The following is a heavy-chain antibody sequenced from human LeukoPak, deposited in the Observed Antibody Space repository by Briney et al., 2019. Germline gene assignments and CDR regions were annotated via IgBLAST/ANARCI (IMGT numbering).Heavy chain of an antibody. D-gene: IGHD5-12*01. CDR2: ISYDGSNK. CDR3: ARPTGQATISELDY. J-gene: IGHJ4*02. V-gene: IGHV3-30-3*01. CDR1: GFTFSSYA. Sequence: PGGSLRLSCAASGFTFSSYAMHWVRQAPGKGLEWVAVISYDGSNKYYADSVKSRFTISRDNSKNTLYLQMNSLRAEDTAVYYCARPTGQATISELDYWGQGTLVTVSS.